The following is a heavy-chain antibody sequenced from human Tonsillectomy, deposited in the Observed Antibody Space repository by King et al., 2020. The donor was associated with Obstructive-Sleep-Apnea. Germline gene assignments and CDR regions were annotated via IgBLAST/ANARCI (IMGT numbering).Heavy chain of an antibody. J-gene: IGHJ3*02. CDR1: GGSISSYY. D-gene: IGHD2-21*01. Sequence: QLQESGPGLVKPSETLSLTCTVSGGSISSYYWSWIRQPPGKGLEWIGYIYYSGSTNYNPSLKSRVTISVDTSKNQFSLKLSSVTAADTAVYYCARRSRVTFDIWGQGTMVTVSS. CDR3: ARRSRVTFDI. CDR2: IYYSGST. V-gene: IGHV4-59*08.